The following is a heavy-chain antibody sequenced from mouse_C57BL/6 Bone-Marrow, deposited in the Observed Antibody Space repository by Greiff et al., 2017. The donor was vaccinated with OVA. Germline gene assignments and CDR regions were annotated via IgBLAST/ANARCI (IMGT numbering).Heavy chain of an antibody. CDR2: IHPNSGST. D-gene: IGHD4-1*01. Sequence: QVQLQQPGAELVKPGASVKLSCKASGYTFTSYWMHWVKQRPGQGLEWIGMIHPNSGSTNYNEKFKGKATLTVDKSSSTAYMQLSSLTSEDSAVYYCARRTGTGPSFAYWGQGTLVTVSA. CDR1: GYTFTSYW. V-gene: IGHV1-64*01. CDR3: ARRTGTGPSFAY. J-gene: IGHJ3*01.